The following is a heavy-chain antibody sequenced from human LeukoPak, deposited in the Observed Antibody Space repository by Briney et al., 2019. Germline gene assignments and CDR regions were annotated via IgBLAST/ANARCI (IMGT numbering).Heavy chain of an antibody. CDR1: GFTFSSYW. CDR2: INSDGSST. J-gene: IGHJ4*02. D-gene: IGHD3-3*01. V-gene: IGHV3-74*01. CDR3: ARVEPIRLLVDY. Sequence: PGGSLRLSCAASGFTFSSYWMHWVRQAPGKGLVWVSRINSDGSSTTYADSVKGRFTISRDYAKNTLYLQMNSLRAEDTAVYYCARVEPIRLLVDYWGQGTLVTVSS.